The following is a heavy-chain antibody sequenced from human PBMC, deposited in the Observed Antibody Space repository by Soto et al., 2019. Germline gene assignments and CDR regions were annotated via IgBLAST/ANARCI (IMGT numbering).Heavy chain of an antibody. V-gene: IGHV4-39*01. J-gene: IGHJ5*02. CDR1: GDSISNSRFY. CDR2: MYHTGNA. CDR3: ARDYFDSPDYTTNWFDP. Sequence: SETLSLTCSVSGDSISNSRFYWAWIRQPPGEGLEWIGSMYHTGNAYYNPAPKSRVTIFVDTSKNQFPLKLTSVTAADTALHFCARDYFDSPDYTTNWFDPWGQGTLVTVSS. D-gene: IGHD3-22*01.